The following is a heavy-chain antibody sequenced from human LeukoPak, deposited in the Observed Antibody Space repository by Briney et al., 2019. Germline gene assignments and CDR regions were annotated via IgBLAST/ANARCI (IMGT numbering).Heavy chain of an antibody. J-gene: IGHJ4*02. D-gene: IGHD3-3*01. Sequence: SETLSLTCTVSGGSISSSSYYWGWIRQPPGKGLEWIGSIYYSGSTYYNPSLKSRVTISVDTSKNQFSLKLSSVTAADTAVYYCARRRDFWSGYNFDYWGQGTLVTVSS. CDR1: GGSISSSSYY. CDR3: ARRRDFWSGYNFDY. CDR2: IYYSGST. V-gene: IGHV4-39*01.